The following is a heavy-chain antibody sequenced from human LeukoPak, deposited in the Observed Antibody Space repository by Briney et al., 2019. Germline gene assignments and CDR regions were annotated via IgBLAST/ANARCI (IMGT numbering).Heavy chain of an antibody. D-gene: IGHD6-13*01. CDR2: MNPNSGNT. V-gene: IGHV1-8*01. Sequence: ASVKVSCKASGYTFTSYDINWVRQAPGQGLEWMGWMNPNSGNTGYAQKFQGRVTMTRNTSISTAYMVLSSLRSEDTAVYYCARDCSSSWYYWFDPWGQGTLVTVSS. CDR1: GYTFTSYD. CDR3: ARDCSSSWYYWFDP. J-gene: IGHJ5*02.